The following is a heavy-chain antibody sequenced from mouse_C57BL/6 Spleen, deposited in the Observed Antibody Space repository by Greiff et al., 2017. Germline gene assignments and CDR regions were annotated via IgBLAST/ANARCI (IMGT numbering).Heavy chain of an antibody. Sequence: QVQLKQSGPELVKPGASVKISCKASGYSFTSYYIHWVKQRPGQGLEWIGWIYPGSGNTKYNEKFKGKATLTADTSSSTAYMQLSRLTSEDSAVYYCAIGNYYGSSPDYWGQGTTLTVSS. CDR1: GYSFTSYY. J-gene: IGHJ2*01. D-gene: IGHD1-1*01. V-gene: IGHV1-66*01. CDR3: AIGNYYGSSPDY. CDR2: IYPGSGNT.